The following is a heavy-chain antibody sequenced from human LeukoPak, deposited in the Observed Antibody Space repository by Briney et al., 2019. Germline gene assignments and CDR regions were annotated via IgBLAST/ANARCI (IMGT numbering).Heavy chain of an antibody. CDR1: GFTFSSYS. V-gene: IGHV3-48*02. CDR2: ISSSSSTI. D-gene: IGHD3-3*01. CDR3: ARDHRRITIFGVVKEGP. J-gene: IGHJ5*02. Sequence: GSPRLSCAASGFTFSSYSMNWVRQAPGKGLEWVSYISSSSSTIYYADSVKGRFTISRDNAKNSLYLQMNSLRDEDTAVYYCARDHRRITIFGVVKEGPWGQGTLVTVSS.